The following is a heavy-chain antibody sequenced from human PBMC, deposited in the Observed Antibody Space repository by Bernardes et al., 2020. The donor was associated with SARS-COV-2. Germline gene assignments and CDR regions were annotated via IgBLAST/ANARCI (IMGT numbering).Heavy chain of an antibody. CDR3: ARVPGVADYWYFDL. V-gene: IGHV3-64*01. D-gene: IGHD6-13*01. CDR1: GFTFSRYA. CDR2: ISSDGGST. Sequence: GGSLRLSCAASGFTFSRYAMHWVRQAPGKGLEYVSSISSDGGSTYYAKSVKGRLTISRDNSKNTLFLQMGSLRAEDMAVYYCARVPGVADYWYFDLWGRGTLVTVSS. J-gene: IGHJ2*01.